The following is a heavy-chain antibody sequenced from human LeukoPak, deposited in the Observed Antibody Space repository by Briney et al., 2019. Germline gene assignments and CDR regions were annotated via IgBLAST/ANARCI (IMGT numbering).Heavy chain of an antibody. Sequence: SETLFLTCTVSDYSISSTYYWGWIRQPPGEGLEWIGNIYHSGSTYYNPSLKSRVTISVDTSKNQFSLKVISVTAADTAMHYCARLQGGGYNSYYYYYMDVWGKGTTVTVSS. CDR1: DYSISSTYY. J-gene: IGHJ6*03. D-gene: IGHD5-12*01. CDR2: IYHSGST. CDR3: ARLQGGGYNSYYYYYMDV. V-gene: IGHV4-38-2*02.